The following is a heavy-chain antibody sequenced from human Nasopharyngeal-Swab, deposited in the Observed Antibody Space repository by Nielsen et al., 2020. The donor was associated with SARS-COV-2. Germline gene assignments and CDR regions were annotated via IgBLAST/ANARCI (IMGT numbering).Heavy chain of an antibody. Sequence: GESLKISRAASGFTFSRYTMHWVRQAPGKGLEWVAVISYDGSNKYYADSVKGRFTISRDISKSTLYLQMNSLRAEDTAVFYCASTPLDSSGYYYAFHYWGRGTLVTVSS. CDR3: ASTPLDSSGYYYAFHY. J-gene: IGHJ4*02. CDR2: ISYDGSNK. CDR1: GFTFSRYT. V-gene: IGHV3-30-3*01. D-gene: IGHD3-22*01.